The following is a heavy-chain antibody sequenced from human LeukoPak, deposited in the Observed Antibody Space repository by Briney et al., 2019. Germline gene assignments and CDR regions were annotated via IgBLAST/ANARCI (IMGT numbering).Heavy chain of an antibody. V-gene: IGHV4-34*01. CDR3: ARDPYRDNWFDP. Sequence: SETLSLTCAVYGGSFSGCYWSWIRQPPGKGLEWIGEINHSGSTNYNPSLKSRVTMSVDTSKNQFSLKLSSVTAADTAVYYCARDPYRDNWFDPWGQGTLVTVSS. CDR2: INHSGST. CDR1: GGSFSGCY. J-gene: IGHJ5*02. D-gene: IGHD2-2*01.